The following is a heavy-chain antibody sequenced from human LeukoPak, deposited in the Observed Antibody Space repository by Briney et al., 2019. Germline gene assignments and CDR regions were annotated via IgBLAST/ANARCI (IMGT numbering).Heavy chain of an antibody. V-gene: IGHV3-23*01. CDR2: IGNSGGST. CDR1: GFTFSSYA. J-gene: IGHJ4*02. Sequence: GGSLRLSCAASGFTFSSYAMSWVRQAPGKGLEWVAAIGNSGGSTYYADSVKGRFTISRDNSKNTLYLQMDSLRAEDTAVYYCTTDSSGWYEDGYYFDYWGQGTLVTVSS. D-gene: IGHD6-19*01. CDR3: TTDSSGWYEDGYYFDY.